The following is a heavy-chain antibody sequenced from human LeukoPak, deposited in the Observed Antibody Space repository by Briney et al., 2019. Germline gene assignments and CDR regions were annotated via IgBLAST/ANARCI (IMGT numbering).Heavy chain of an antibody. D-gene: IGHD3-3*01. CDR2: INPNSGDT. CDR1: GYTFTGYY. CDR3: ARGRSSDDDFWSGYYSNYFDP. Sequence: ASVKVSCKASGYTFTGYYMYWVRQAPGQGLEWMGWINPNSGDTNYAQKFQGRVTMTRDTSISTAYMELSGLRSDDTAVYYCARGRSSDDDFWSGYYSNYFDPWGQGTLVTVSS. V-gene: IGHV1-2*02. J-gene: IGHJ5*02.